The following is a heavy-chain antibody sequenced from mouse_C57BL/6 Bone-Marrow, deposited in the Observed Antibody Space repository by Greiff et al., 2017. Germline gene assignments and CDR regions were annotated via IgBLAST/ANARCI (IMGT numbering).Heavy chain of an antibody. CDR3: ARHHDGYYVGYFDV. Sequence: EVQVVESGGGLVQPGGSLKLSCAASGFTFSDYYMYWVRQTPEKRLEWVAYISNGGGSTYYPDTVKGRFTISRDNAKNTLYLQMSRLKSEDTAMYYCARHHDGYYVGYFDVWGTGTTVTVSS. CDR2: ISNGGGST. CDR1: GFTFSDYY. V-gene: IGHV5-12*01. D-gene: IGHD2-3*01. J-gene: IGHJ1*03.